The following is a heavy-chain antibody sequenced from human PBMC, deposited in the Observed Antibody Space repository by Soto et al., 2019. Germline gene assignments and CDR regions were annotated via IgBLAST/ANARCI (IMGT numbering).Heavy chain of an antibody. CDR1: GYSFTSYW. J-gene: IGHJ6*02. D-gene: IGHD2-2*01. CDR2: IYPGDSDT. V-gene: IGHV5-51*01. CDR3: ARVPAPQSSNRSSYGMDV. Sequence: GESLKISCKGSGYSFTSYWIGWVRQMPGKGLEWMGIIYPGDSDTRYSPSFQGQVTISADKSISTAYLQWSSLKASDTAMYYCARVPAPQSSNRSSYGMDVWGQGTTVTGSS.